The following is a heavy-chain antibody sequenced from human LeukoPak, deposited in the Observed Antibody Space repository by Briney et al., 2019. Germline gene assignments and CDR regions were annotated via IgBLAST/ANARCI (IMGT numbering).Heavy chain of an antibody. V-gene: IGHV3-21*01. CDR3: AILEWPWYYYYMDV. CDR1: GFTFSSYS. Sequence: GGSLRLSCAASGFTFSSYSMNWVRQAPGKGLEWVSSISSSSYIYYADSVNGRFTISRDNAKNSLYLQMNSLRAEDTAVYYCAILEWPWYYYYMDVWGKGTAVTVSS. D-gene: IGHD3-3*01. J-gene: IGHJ6*03. CDR2: ISSSSYI.